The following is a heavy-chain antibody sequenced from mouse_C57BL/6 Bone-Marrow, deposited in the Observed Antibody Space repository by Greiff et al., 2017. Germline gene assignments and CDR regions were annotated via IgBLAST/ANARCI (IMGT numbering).Heavy chain of an antibody. CDR2: IRLKSDNYAT. D-gene: IGHD2-4*01. J-gene: IGHJ1*03. CDR3: TDDYDEGGYFDV. Sequence: EVKVEESGGGLVQPGGSMKLSCVASGFTFSNYWMNWVRQSPEKGLEWVAQIRLKSDNYATHYAESVKGRFTISRDDSKSSVYLQMNNLRAEDTGIYYCTDDYDEGGYFDVWGTGTTVTVSS. V-gene: IGHV6-3*01. CDR1: GFTFSNYW.